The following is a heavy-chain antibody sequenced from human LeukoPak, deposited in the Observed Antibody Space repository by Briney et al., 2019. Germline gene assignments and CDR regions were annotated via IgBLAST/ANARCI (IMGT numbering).Heavy chain of an antibody. CDR2: ISYDGSNK. CDR3: AREFPLYCSSTSCHNDAFDI. J-gene: IGHJ3*02. D-gene: IGHD2-2*02. Sequence: QPGGSLRLSCAASGFTFSSYAMHWVRQTPGKGLEWVAVISYDGSNKCYADSVKGRFTISRDNSKNTLYLQMNSLRAEDTAVYYCAREFPLYCSSTSCHNDAFDIWGQGTMVTVSS. V-gene: IGHV3-30-3*01. CDR1: GFTFSSYA.